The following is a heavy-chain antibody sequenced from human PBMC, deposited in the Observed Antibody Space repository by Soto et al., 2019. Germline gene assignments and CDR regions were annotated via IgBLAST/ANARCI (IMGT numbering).Heavy chain of an antibody. V-gene: IGHV4-31*03. Sequence: QVQLQESGPGLVKPSQTLSLTCTVSGGSISSGGYYWSWIRQHPGKGLEWIGYIYYSGSTYYNPSLNIRVTISVDTSKNQFSLKLCSVPAADRSVYYCARVRSSSFNWFDPWGQGDLVNGSS. CDR2: IYYSGST. CDR3: ARVRSSSFNWFDP. J-gene: IGHJ5*02. CDR1: GGSISSGGYY. D-gene: IGHD6-6*01.